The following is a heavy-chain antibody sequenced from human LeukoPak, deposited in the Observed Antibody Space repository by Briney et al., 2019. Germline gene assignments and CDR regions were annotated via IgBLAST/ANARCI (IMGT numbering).Heavy chain of an antibody. CDR2: ISSSSGYI. D-gene: IGHD1-1*01. Sequence: GGSLRLSCAASGFTFSSYSMNWVRQAPGKGLESVSSISSSSGYIYYADSVKGRFTISRDNAKNSLYLQMNSLRAEDTAVYYCARDWVTTTGLKYYYYMDVWGKGTTVTVSS. J-gene: IGHJ6*03. CDR3: ARDWVTTTGLKYYYYMDV. V-gene: IGHV3-21*01. CDR1: GFTFSSYS.